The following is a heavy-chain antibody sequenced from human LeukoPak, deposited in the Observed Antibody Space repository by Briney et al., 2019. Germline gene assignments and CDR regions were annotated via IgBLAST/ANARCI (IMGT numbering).Heavy chain of an antibody. V-gene: IGHV7-4-1*02. J-gene: IGHJ4*02. CDR1: GYTFSTFP. CDR2: INTSTGNP. CDR3: ARGHDTTGYLAY. Sequence: GASVKVSCKPSGYTFSTFPLNWLRQAPGQGLEWMGWINTSTGNPTYAQGFTGQSVFSQDTSVTTAYLQISSLKADDTAVYYCARGHDTTGYLAYWGQGTLVTVSS. D-gene: IGHD3-22*01.